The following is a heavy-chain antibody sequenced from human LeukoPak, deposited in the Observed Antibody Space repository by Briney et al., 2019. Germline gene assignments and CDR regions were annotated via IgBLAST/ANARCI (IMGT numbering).Heavy chain of an antibody. Sequence: GASVKVSCMASGYTFSNHGITWVRQAPGQGLEWMGWISAYNGDTNYAEKIQGRVIMTTDTSTNTAYMELRSLRSDDTAMYYCAGGKDGLGYYFDYWGQGTRVTVS. D-gene: IGHD5-24*01. CDR2: ISAYNGDT. CDR3: AGGKDGLGYYFDY. CDR1: GYTFSNHG. V-gene: IGHV1-18*01. J-gene: IGHJ4*02.